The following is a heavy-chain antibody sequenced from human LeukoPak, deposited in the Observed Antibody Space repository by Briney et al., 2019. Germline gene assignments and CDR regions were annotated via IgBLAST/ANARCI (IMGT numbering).Heavy chain of an antibody. CDR2: IYYSGST. V-gene: IGHV4-31*03. Sequence: PSQTLSLTCTVSGGSISSGGYYWSWIRQHPGKGLEWIGYIYYSGSTYYNPSLKSRVTISVDTSKNHFSLKLNSVTAADTAVYYCARVHDTSTYYDFDHWGQGTLVTVSS. CDR1: GGSISSGGYY. J-gene: IGHJ4*02. D-gene: IGHD3-3*01. CDR3: ARVHDTSTYYDFDH.